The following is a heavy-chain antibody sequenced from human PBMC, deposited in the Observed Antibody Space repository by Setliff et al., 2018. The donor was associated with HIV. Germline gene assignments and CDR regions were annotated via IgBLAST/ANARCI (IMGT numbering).Heavy chain of an antibody. CDR2: ISPDSTDA. V-gene: IGHV1-2*02. Sequence: ASVKVSCKASAYTFSDHYIHWVRQAPGQGLEWMGWISPDSTDAVYAQRFEDRVTMTSDTSVSTAYMELSWLTSDDTAVYYCARVVDRDYDFWSAYEYWGQGTMVTVSS. J-gene: IGHJ4*02. CDR3: ARVVDRDYDFWSAYEY. D-gene: IGHD3-3*01. CDR1: AYTFSDHY.